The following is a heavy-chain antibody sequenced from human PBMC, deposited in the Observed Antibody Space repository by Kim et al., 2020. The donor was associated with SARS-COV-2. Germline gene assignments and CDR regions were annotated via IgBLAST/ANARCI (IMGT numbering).Heavy chain of an antibody. V-gene: IGHV5-10-1*01. CDR1: GYSFTSYW. CDR3: ARFRYSIPSAGTGYYYYGMDV. J-gene: IGHJ6*02. D-gene: IGHD6-19*01. Sequence: GESLKISCKGSGYSFTSYWISWVRQMPGKGLEWMGRIDPSDSYTNYSPSFQGHVTISADKSISTAYLQWSSLKASDTAMYYCARFRYSIPSAGTGYYYYGMDVWGQGTTVTVSS. CDR2: IDPSDSYT.